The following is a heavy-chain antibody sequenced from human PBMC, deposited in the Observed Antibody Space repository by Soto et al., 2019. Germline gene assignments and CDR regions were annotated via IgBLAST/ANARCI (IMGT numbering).Heavy chain of an antibody. Sequence: GASVKVSCKASGYTFTSYDINWVRQATGQGLEWMGWMNPNSGNTGYAQKFQGRVTMTRNTSISTAYMELSSLRSEDTAVYYCARGLSGSAGADYYYYMDVWGKGTTVTVSS. J-gene: IGHJ6*03. CDR2: MNPNSGNT. D-gene: IGHD6-25*01. CDR3: ARGLSGSAGADYYYYMDV. CDR1: GYTFTSYD. V-gene: IGHV1-8*01.